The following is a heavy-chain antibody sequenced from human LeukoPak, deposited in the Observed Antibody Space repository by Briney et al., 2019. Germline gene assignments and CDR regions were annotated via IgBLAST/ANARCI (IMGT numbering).Heavy chain of an antibody. Sequence: PGGSLRLSCTASGFTFSSYEMNWVRQAPGKGLKWVSYIWSSGSPTHYADSVKGRFTISRDNAKNSLYLQMSSLRADDTAVYYCARELTDVAGDGLDVWGQGTMVTVSS. J-gene: IGHJ3*01. CDR2: IWSSGSPT. CDR3: ARELTDVAGDGLDV. D-gene: IGHD5-12*01. V-gene: IGHV3-48*03. CDR1: GFTFSSYE.